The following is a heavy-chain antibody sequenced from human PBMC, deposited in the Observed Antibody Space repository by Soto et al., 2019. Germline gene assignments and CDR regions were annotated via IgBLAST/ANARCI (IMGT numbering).Heavy chain of an antibody. CDR1: GDTFTFYS. V-gene: IGHV1-69*02. CDR3: ASSYGSGYRAFDY. D-gene: IGHD3-10*01. J-gene: IGHJ4*02. Sequence: QVQLVQSGAEVKKPGSSVRASCKASGDTFTFYSINWVRQAPGLGLEWMGRINPILSMSNYAQRFQGRVTMTADKSTSTAYMELSSLRSEYTAMYYCASSYGSGYRAFDYWGQGALVTVSS. CDR2: INPILSMS.